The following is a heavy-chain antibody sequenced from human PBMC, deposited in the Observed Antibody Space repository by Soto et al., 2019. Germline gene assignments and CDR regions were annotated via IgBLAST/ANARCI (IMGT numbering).Heavy chain of an antibody. CDR1: GYTFTSYA. J-gene: IGHJ6*02. Sequence: ASVKVSCKASGYTFTSYAINWVRQATGQGLEWMGWMNPNSGNTGYAQKFQGRVTMTRNTSISTAYMELSSLRSEDTAVYYCAKDRESSMEPRVYYYYGMDVWGQGTTVTVSS. CDR2: MNPNSGNT. D-gene: IGHD1-1*01. CDR3: AKDRESSMEPRVYYYYGMDV. V-gene: IGHV1-8*01.